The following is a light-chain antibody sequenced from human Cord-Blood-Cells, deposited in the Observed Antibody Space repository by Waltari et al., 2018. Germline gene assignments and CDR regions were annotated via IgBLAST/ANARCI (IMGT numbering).Light chain of an antibody. CDR2: EVS. Sequence: QSALTQPASVSGPPGQSITIACTGTGSDVGGYNYVSWSQQHPGKAPKLMIYEVSNRPSGVSNRFSGSKSGNTASLTISGLQAEDEADYYCSSYTSSSTLVFGGGTKLTVL. V-gene: IGLV2-14*01. CDR3: SSYTSSSTLV. J-gene: IGLJ2*01. CDR1: GSDVGGYNY.